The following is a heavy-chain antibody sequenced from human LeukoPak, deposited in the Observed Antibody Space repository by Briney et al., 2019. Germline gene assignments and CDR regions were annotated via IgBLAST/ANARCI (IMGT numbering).Heavy chain of an antibody. V-gene: IGHV1-18*01. CDR1: GYTFTSYG. CDR3: ARLGAAAGIGVHYYYYMDV. CDR2: ISAYNGNT. D-gene: IGHD6-13*01. J-gene: IGHJ6*03. Sequence: ASVKVSCKASGYTFTSYGISWVRQAPGQGLEWMGWISAYNGNTNYAQKLQGRVTMTTDTSTSTAYMELRSLRSDDTAVYYCARLGAAAGIGVHYYYYMDVWGKGTTVTVSS.